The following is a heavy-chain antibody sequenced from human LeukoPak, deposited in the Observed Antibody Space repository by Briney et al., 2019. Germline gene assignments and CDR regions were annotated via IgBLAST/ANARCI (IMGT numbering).Heavy chain of an antibody. D-gene: IGHD3-22*01. CDR2: TYYSEST. Sequence: SETLSLTCTVSGGSISSSSYYWGWIRQPPGKGLEWIGNTYYSESTYYNPSLKSRVTISVDTSKNQFSLKLSSVTAADTAVYYCATRYYYDSSGYYYAWGQGTLVTVSS. CDR3: ATRYYYDSSGYYYA. V-gene: IGHV4-39*01. CDR1: GGSISSSSYY. J-gene: IGHJ5*02.